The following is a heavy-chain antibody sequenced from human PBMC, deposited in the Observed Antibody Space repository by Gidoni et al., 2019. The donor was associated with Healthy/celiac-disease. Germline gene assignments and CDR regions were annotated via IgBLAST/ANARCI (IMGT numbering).Heavy chain of an antibody. V-gene: IGHV3-43*01. D-gene: IGHD3-22*01. CDR2: ISWDGGST. CDR3: AKEGYYYDSSPLHD. CDR1: GFTFDDYT. J-gene: IGHJ4*02. Sequence: EVQLVESGGVVVQPGGSLRLSCAASGFTFDDYTMHWVRQAPGKGLEWVSLISWDGGSTYYADSVKGRFTISRDNSKNSLYLQMNSLRTEDTALYYCAKEGYYYDSSPLHDWGQGTLVTVSS.